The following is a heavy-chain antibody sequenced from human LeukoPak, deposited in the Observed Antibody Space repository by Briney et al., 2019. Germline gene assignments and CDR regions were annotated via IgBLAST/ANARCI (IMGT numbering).Heavy chain of an antibody. CDR2: ISAYNGNT. CDR1: GYTFTSYG. CDR3: AAPRLSVTTLLVFDY. D-gene: IGHD3-3*01. J-gene: IGHJ4*02. V-gene: IGHV1-18*01. Sequence: ASVKVSCKASGYTFTSYGISWVRQAPGQGLEWMGWISAYNGNTNYAQKFQGRVTITADKSTSTAYMELSSLRSEDTAVYYCAAPRLSVTTLLVFDYWGQGTLVTVSS.